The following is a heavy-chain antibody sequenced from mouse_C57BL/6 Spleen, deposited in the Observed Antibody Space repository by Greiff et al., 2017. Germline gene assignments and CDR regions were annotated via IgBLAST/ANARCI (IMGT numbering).Heavy chain of an antibody. D-gene: IGHD2-4*01. J-gene: IGHJ3*01. CDR3: ASLIYDDSAWFAY. Sequence: EVKLLESGPGLAKPSQTLSLTCSVTGYSITSDYWNWIRKFPGNKLEYMGYISYSGSTYYNPSLKSRISITRDTSKNQYYLKLNSVTTEDTATYYCASLIYDDSAWFAYWGQGTLVTVSA. V-gene: IGHV3-8*01. CDR1: GYSITSDY. CDR2: ISYSGST.